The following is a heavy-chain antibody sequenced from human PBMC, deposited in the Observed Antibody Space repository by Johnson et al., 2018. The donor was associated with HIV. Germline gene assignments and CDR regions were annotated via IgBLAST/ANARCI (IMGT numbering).Heavy chain of an antibody. CDR1: GFTFSDYY. CDR3: ARSPSIADAFDI. D-gene: IGHD2/OR15-2a*01. J-gene: IGHJ3*02. V-gene: IGHV3-11*01. CDR2: ISSSGSTI. Sequence: QVQLVESGGGLVQPGGSLRLSCAASGFTFSDYYMSWIRQAPGKGLEWVSYISSSGSTIYYADSVKVRFTISRDDSKNTLYLQMNSLRAEDTAVYYCARSPSIADAFDIWGQGTMVTVSS.